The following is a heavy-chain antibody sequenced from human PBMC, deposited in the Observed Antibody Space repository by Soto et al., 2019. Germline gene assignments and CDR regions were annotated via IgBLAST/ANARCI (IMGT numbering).Heavy chain of an antibody. D-gene: IGHD2-21*01. Sequence: SETLSLTCTVSGGSISSGHYPWTWIRQPPGKGLEWIGYIYPGGNTYYSPSLKSRVTIALDTSKSLVSLRLNSVTAADTAVYYCARLVGVAIYPWGKGTLVTVSS. CDR1: GGSISSGHYP. V-gene: IGHV4-30-2*01. CDR2: IYPGGNT. CDR3: ARLVGVAIYP. J-gene: IGHJ4*02.